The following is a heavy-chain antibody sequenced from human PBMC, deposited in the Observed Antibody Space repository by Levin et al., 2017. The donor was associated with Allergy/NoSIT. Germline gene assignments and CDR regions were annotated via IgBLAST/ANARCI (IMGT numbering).Heavy chain of an antibody. CDR3: ASPALRPLYGDYYFQY. CDR1: GFTFTTYT. V-gene: IGHV3-48*01. J-gene: IGHJ4*02. Sequence: GGSLRLSCAASGFTFTTYTMNWVRQAPGKGLEWVSHISGSSTTTYYADSVKGRFTISRDNARKSVFLQMNSLRVEDTAVYYCASPALRPLYGDYYFQYWGQGTLVTVSS. D-gene: IGHD4-17*01. CDR2: ISGSSTTT.